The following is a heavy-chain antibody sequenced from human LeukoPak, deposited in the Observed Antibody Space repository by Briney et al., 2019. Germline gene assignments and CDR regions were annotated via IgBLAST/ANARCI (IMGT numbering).Heavy chain of an antibody. V-gene: IGHV3-21*01. Sequence: KSGGSLRLSCAASGFTFSSYSMNWVRQAPGKGLEWVSSISSSSSYIYYADSVKGRFTISRDNAKNSLYLQMNSLRAEDTAVYYCAGASGIAYPDAFDIWGQGTMVTVSS. CDR1: GFTFSSYS. CDR3: AGASGIAYPDAFDI. D-gene: IGHD6-13*01. J-gene: IGHJ3*02. CDR2: ISSSSSYI.